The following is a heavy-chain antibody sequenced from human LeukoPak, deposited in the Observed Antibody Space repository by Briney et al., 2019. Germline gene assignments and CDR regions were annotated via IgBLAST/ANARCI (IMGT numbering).Heavy chain of an antibody. V-gene: IGHV3-30*18. CDR2: ISYGGSNK. CDR1: GFTFSSYG. D-gene: IGHD5-24*01. J-gene: IGHJ4*02. CDR3: AKEAAYYNYDS. Sequence: GGSLRLSCAASGFTFSSYGMHWVRQAPGKGLEWVAVISYGGSNKYYADSVKGRFTISRDNSKNTLYLQMNSLRAEDTAVYYCAKEAAYYNYDSWGQGTLVTVSS.